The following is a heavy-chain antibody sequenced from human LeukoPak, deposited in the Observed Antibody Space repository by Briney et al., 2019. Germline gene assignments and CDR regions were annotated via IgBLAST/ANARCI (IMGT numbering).Heavy chain of an antibody. CDR2: IYYSGST. CDR3: ARASGGGYYDSSGYYYLDY. D-gene: IGHD3-22*01. CDR1: GGSISSYY. Sequence: SETLSLTCTVSGGSISSYYWSWIRQPPGKGLEWIGDIYYSGSTNYNPSLKSRVTISVDTSKNQFSLKLSSVTAADTAVYYCARASGGGYYDSSGYYYLDYWGQGTLVTVSS. V-gene: IGHV4-59*01. J-gene: IGHJ4*02.